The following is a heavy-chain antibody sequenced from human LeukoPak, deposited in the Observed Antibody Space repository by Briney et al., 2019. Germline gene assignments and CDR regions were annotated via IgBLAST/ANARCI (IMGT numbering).Heavy chain of an antibody. D-gene: IGHD3-22*01. CDR3: ASLTTAEASDI. V-gene: IGHV4-38-2*02. CDR1: GYSISSGYY. J-gene: IGHJ3*02. CDR2: LYHSGRT. Sequence: SETLSPTCTVPGYSISSGYYWGWIRQPPGKGLESIGSLYHSGRTYSNPSLKSQAPISINTSKNQFSLKLSSLTATDPPVYYCASLTTAEASDIWGEGTMVTVSS.